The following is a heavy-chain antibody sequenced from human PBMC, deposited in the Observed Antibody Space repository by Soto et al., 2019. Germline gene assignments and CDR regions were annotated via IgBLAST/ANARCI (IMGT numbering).Heavy chain of an antibody. D-gene: IGHD3-10*01. CDR3: SRDVTMVRGNKAIDY. CDR2: IYSGGST. V-gene: IGHV3-66*01. J-gene: IGHJ4*02. Sequence: PGGSLRLSCAASGFTVSSNYMSWVRQAPGKGLEWVSVIYSGGSTYYADSVKGRFTISRDNSKNTLYLQMNSLRAEDTAVYYCSRDVTMVRGNKAIDYWGQGTLVTVSS. CDR1: GFTVSSNY.